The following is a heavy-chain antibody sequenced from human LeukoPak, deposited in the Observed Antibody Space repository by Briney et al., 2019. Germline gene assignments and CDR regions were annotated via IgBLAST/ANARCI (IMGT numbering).Heavy chain of an antibody. Sequence: PSETLSLTCAVYGGSFSGYYWRWIRQPPGKGLEWIGEINHSGSTNYNPSLKSRVTISVDTSKNQFSLKLSSVTAADTAVYYCARGRYYYDSSGPLGDAFDIWGQGTMVTVSS. CDR2: INHSGST. D-gene: IGHD3-22*01. J-gene: IGHJ3*02. CDR1: GGSFSGYY. V-gene: IGHV4-34*01. CDR3: ARGRYYYDSSGPLGDAFDI.